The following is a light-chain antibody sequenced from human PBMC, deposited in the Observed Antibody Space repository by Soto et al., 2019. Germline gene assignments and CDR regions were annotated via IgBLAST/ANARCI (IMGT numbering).Light chain of an antibody. CDR3: CSYAGGSNV. CDR1: SSDVGSYEF. Sequence: QSALTQPASVSESPGQSITISCTGTSSDVGSYEFVSWYQQYPGKAPKLMIYEGSKRPSGVSDRFSGFKSGNTASLTISGLEAEDEADYFCCSYAGGSNVFGAGTKLTVL. V-gene: IGLV2-23*03. J-gene: IGLJ1*01. CDR2: EGS.